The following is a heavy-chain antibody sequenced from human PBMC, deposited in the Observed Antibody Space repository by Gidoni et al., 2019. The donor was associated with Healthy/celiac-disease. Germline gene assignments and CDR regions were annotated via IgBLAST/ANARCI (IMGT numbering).Heavy chain of an antibody. V-gene: IGHV3-49*05. CDR1: GFTFGDYA. Sequence: EVQLVEYGGGLVKPGRSLRLYCTASGFTFGDYAMSWFRQAPGKGLEWVGFISSKAYGGKTEYAASVKGSFTIARDDSKSIAYLQMNSLKTEDTAVYYCTRWLRDIAAAGTYFDYWGQGTLVTVSS. CDR2: ISSKAYGGKT. D-gene: IGHD6-13*01. J-gene: IGHJ4*02. CDR3: TRWLRDIAAAGTYFDY.